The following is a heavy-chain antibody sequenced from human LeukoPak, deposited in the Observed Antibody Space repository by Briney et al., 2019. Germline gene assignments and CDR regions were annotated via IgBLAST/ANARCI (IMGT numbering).Heavy chain of an antibody. CDR2: IYTSGST. V-gene: IGHV4-4*07. D-gene: IGHD1-26*01. CDR3: ATLYSGNCPLDY. Sequence: SETLSLTCTVSGGSISSYYWSWIRQPAGKGLEWIGRIYTSGSTNYNPSLKSRVTISVDTSKNQFSLKLSSVTAADTAVYYCATLYSGNCPLDYWGQGTLVTVSS. CDR1: GGSISSYY. J-gene: IGHJ4*02.